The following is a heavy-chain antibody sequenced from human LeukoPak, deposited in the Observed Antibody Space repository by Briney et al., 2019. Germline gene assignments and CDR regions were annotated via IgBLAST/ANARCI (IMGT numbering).Heavy chain of an antibody. CDR1: GFTFSNAW. D-gene: IGHD1-26*01. CDR2: ISGSGGST. CDR3: AKRPSIILGVSNWFDP. Sequence: PGGSLRLSCAASGFTFSNAWMSWVRQAPGKGLEWVSAISGSGGSTYYADSVKGRFTISRDNSKNTLYLQMNSLRAEDTAVYYCAKRPSIILGVSNWFDPWGQGTLVTVSS. J-gene: IGHJ5*02. V-gene: IGHV3-23*01.